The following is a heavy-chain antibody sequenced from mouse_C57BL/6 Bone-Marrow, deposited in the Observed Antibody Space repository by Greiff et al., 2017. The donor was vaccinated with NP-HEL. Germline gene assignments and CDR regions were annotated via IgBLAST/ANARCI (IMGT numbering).Heavy chain of an antibody. D-gene: IGHD2-4*01. CDR1: GYTFTSYW. CDR2: IDPSDSYT. Sequence: QVQLQQPGAELVRPGTSVKLSCKASGYTFTSYWMHWVKQRPGQGLEWIGVIDPSDSYTNYNQKFKGKATLTVDTSSSTAYMQLSSLTSEDSAVYYCARGEYDYYWYFDVWGTGTTVTVSS. CDR3: ARGEYDYYWYFDV. J-gene: IGHJ1*03. V-gene: IGHV1-59*01.